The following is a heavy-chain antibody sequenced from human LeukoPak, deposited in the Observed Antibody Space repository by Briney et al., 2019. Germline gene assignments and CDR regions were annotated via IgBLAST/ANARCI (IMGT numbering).Heavy chain of an antibody. Sequence: ASVKVSCKASGYTFTSYAMHWVRQAPGQRLEWMGWINAGNGNTKYSQKFQGRVTITRDTSASTAYMELSSLRSEDTAVYYCARGVGERTGFGFDPWGQGTLVTVSS. CDR1: GYTFTSYA. CDR2: INAGNGNT. V-gene: IGHV1-3*01. D-gene: IGHD3-10*01. CDR3: ARGVGERTGFGFDP. J-gene: IGHJ5*02.